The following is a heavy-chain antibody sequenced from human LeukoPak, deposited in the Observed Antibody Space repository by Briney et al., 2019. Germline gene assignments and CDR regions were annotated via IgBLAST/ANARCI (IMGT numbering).Heavy chain of an antibody. CDR1: GFTFNSYS. CDR3: ARGRAVVAASDSWFDP. Sequence: GGSLRLFCAASGFTFNSYSMHWVRQTPGKGLEWVTVISYDGRNKYYADSVKGRFTISRDNAKRSLFLKMNNLRAADTAMYYCARGRAVVAASDSWFDPWGQGTLVTVSS. J-gene: IGHJ5*02. CDR2: ISYDGRNK. V-gene: IGHV3-30*04. D-gene: IGHD2-15*01.